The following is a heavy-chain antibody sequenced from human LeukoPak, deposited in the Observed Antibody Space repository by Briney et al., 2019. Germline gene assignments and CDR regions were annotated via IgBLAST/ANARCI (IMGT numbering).Heavy chain of an antibody. D-gene: IGHD6-19*01. J-gene: IGHJ3*02. CDR3: ARAVAGTNALDI. V-gene: IGHV3-33*01. CDR2: IWYDGSNK. CDR1: GFTFSSYG. Sequence: PGGSLRLSCAASGFTFSSYGMHWVRQAPGKGLEWVAVIWYDGSNKYYADSVKGRFTISRDNAKNTLYLQMNSLRAEDTAVYYCARAVAGTNALDIWGQGTLVTVSS.